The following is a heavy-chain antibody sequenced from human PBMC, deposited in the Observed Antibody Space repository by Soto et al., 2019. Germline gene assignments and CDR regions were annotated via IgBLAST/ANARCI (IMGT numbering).Heavy chain of an antibody. J-gene: IGHJ6*02. CDR1: GFTFSRFS. CDR3: ARDHGMFLSYYYYGMDV. V-gene: IGHV3-30-3*01. D-gene: IGHD3-10*02. Sequence: GGSLRLSFAASGFTFSRFSMHWVRQAPGKGLAWVAVISHDGNNKHFAESVKGRFSISRDDSKNTVYLEMNNLRGDDSAVYYCARDHGMFLSYYYYGMDVWGQGTTVTVSS. CDR2: ISHDGNNK.